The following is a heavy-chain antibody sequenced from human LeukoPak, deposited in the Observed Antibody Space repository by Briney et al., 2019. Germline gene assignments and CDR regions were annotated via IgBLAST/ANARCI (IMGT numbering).Heavy chain of an antibody. D-gene: IGHD3-22*01. CDR3: ARVVYERNGYFVSLAGYFDL. J-gene: IGHJ2*01. CDR1: GGSFTDYF. CDR2: INDYTGDS. V-gene: IGHV4-34*01. Sequence: SETLSLACTVFGGSFTDYFWTWIRHSPGKGLEWIGEINDYTGDSKYNPSLNSRVSISLEKSKNQFSLKLTSVTAADTAVYYCARVVYERNGYFVSLAGYFDLWGRGTLVTVSS.